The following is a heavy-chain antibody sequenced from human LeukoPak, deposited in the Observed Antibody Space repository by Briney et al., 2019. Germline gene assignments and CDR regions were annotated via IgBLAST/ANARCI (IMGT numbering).Heavy chain of an antibody. J-gene: IGHJ3*02. CDR1: GGTFSSYA. CDR2: IIPIFGTA. D-gene: IGHD5-18*01. Sequence: ASVKVSCKASGGTFSSYAISWVRQAPGQGLEWMGGIIPIFGTANYAQKFQGRVTITADKSTSTAYMELSSLRSEDTAVYYCARDILGYSYGLEAFDIWGQGTMVTVSS. V-gene: IGHV1-69*06. CDR3: ARDILGYSYGLEAFDI.